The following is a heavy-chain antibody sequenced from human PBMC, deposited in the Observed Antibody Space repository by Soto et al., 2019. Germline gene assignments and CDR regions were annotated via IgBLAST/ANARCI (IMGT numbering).Heavy chain of an antibody. CDR2: IYPGDSDT. Sequence: GESLKISCQCSGYRFTSYWIGWVRQMPGKGLEWMGIIYPGDSDTRYSPSFQGQVTISADKSISTAYLQWSSLKASDTAMYYCVIMLDYHYYGMDVWGQGTTVTVSS. J-gene: IGHJ6*02. D-gene: IGHD3-16*01. CDR1: GYRFTSYW. V-gene: IGHV5-51*01. CDR3: VIMLDYHYYGMDV.